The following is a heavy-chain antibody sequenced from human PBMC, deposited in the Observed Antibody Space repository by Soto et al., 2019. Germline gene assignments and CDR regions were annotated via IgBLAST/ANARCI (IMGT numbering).Heavy chain of an antibody. Sequence: VQLVESGGGVVQPGRSLRLSCAASGFTFSDYGMHWVRQAPGKGLEWVAVVSHDGRNTNYADSVKGRFTISRDGSKNTGSLERTRLRAQYTSVYYCAKGGHQLLVASDLNYWGQGALFTVSS. CDR3: AKGGHQLLVASDLNY. D-gene: IGHD6-19*01. CDR1: GFTFSDYG. V-gene: IGHV3-30*18. J-gene: IGHJ4*02. CDR2: VSHDGRNT.